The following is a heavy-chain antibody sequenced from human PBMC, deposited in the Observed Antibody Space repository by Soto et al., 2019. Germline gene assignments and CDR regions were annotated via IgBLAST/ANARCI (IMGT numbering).Heavy chain of an antibody. CDR1: GFTFLSFT. CDR2: ISSNSAYI. V-gene: IGHV3-21*01. J-gene: IGHJ5*02. CDR3: TRDASRDSSARGWFDP. Sequence: GSLRLSCAASGFTFLSFTMNFFRHSPFKGLEWVSTISSNSAYIYYTDALRGRFTISRDNAKNSLHLQMNSLRAEDTAVYYCTRDASRDSSARGWFDPWGPGTLVTVSS. D-gene: IGHD6-13*01.